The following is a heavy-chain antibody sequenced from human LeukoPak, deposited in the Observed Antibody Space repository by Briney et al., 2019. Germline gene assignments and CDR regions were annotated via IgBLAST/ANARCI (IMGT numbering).Heavy chain of an antibody. D-gene: IGHD5-12*01. Sequence: SETLSLTCTVSGGSISTYYWSWIRQPPGKGLEWIGEINHSGSTNYNPSLKSRVTISVDTSKNQFSLKLSSVTAADTAVYYCARRDGGYRDFDYWGQGTLVTVSS. V-gene: IGHV4-34*01. J-gene: IGHJ4*02. CDR1: GGSISTYY. CDR2: INHSGST. CDR3: ARRDGGYRDFDY.